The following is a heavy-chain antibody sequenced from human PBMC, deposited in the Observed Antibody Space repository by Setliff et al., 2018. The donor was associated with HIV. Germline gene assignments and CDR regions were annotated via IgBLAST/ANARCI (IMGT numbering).Heavy chain of an antibody. CDR1: GDSFTDYW. V-gene: IGHV5-51*01. CDR3: KVLTYYNFWSTNDYFDS. D-gene: IGHD3-3*01. J-gene: IGHJ4*02. CDR2: IYPGASNV. Sequence: GESLKISWKGSGDSFTDYWIAWVRQRPGKGLEWMGVIYPGASNVRYSPSLQGHVTISADRSISTAYLQWSSLKASDTGLYYCKVLTYYNFWSTNDYFDSWGQGTLVTVSS.